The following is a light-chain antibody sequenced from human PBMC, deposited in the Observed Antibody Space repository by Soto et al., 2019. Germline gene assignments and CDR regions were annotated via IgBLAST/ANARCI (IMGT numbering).Light chain of an antibody. V-gene: IGKV3-20*01. CDR2: GAS. CDR3: QQYNSYRWT. J-gene: IGKJ1*01. CDR1: QTISSGF. Sequence: EIVLTQSPGILYLSPGDRATLSCRASQTISSGFLAWYQQKVGQAPRLLIYGASSRATGIPDRFSGSGSGTDFTLTISRLEPEDFAVYYCQQYNSYRWTFGQGTKVDIK.